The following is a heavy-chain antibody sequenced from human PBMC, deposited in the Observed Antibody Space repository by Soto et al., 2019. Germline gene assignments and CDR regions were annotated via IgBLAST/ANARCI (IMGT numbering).Heavy chain of an antibody. CDR1: GFTFSDYY. CDR2: ISSSSSYT. V-gene: IGHV3-11*05. J-gene: IGHJ6*02. Sequence: GGSLRLSCAASGFTFSDYYMSWIRQAPGKGLEWVSYISSSSSYTNYADSVKGRFTISRDNAKNSLYLQMNSLRAEDTAVYYCARDRQVAPEFYYYYGMDVWGQGTTVTVSS. D-gene: IGHD2-15*01. CDR3: ARDRQVAPEFYYYYGMDV.